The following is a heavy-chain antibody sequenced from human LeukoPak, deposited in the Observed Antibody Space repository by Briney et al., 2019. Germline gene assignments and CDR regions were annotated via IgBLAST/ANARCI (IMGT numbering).Heavy chain of an antibody. CDR2: ISAYNGNT. J-gene: IGHJ6*03. V-gene: IGHV1-18*01. CDR1: GYTFTSHG. CDR3: ARDGAPAAELYYYYMDV. Sequence: ASVKVSCKASGYTFTSHGISWVRQAPGQGLEWMGWISAYNGNTNYAQKLQGRVTMTTDTSTSTAYMELRSLRSDDTAVYYCARDGAPAAELYYYYMDVWGKGTTVTVSS. D-gene: IGHD2-2*01.